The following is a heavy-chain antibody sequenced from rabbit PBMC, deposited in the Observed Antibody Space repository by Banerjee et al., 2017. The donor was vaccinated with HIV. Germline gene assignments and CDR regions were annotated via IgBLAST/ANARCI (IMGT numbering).Heavy chain of an antibody. CDR2: NYTGSSGST. Sequence: QQLVESGGGLVKPGASLTLTCTASGFSFSSSDDMCWVRQAPGKGLEWIGCNYTGSSGSTYYATWSKGLFPISKTASNTVTLQVTSLTAADTATYFCARGLAGVIGLNFNLWGPGTLVTVS. D-gene: IGHD4-1*01. CDR1: GFSFSSSDD. J-gene: IGHJ4*01. V-gene: IGHV1S40*01. CDR3: ARGLAGVIGLNFNL.